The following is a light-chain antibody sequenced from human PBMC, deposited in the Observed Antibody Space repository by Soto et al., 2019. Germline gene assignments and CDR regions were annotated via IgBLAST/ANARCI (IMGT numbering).Light chain of an antibody. CDR3: QSYDSSLSGVV. J-gene: IGLJ2*01. V-gene: IGLV1-40*01. Sequence: QSVLTQPPSVSGAPGQRVTISCTGSSSNIGAGYDVHWYQQFPGTAPKLLIYANSNRPSGVPDRFSGSKSGTSASPAITGLQAEDEADYYCQSYDSSLSGVVFGGGTKLTVL. CDR2: ANS. CDR1: SSNIGAGYD.